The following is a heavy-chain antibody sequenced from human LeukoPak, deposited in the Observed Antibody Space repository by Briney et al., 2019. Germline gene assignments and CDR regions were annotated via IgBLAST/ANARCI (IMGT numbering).Heavy chain of an antibody. CDR1: GVSINSHY. D-gene: IGHD3-3*01. CDR3: ARVLQNYYHMDV. V-gene: IGHV4-59*11. Sequence: SETLSLTCTVAGVSINSHYWSWIRQPPGKGLEWIGFIYDSGSANYKSSLKSRVTMTVDTSKNQFSLKLNSVTAADTAVYYCARVLQNYYHMDVWGKGTTVTVSS. CDR2: IYDSGSA. J-gene: IGHJ6*03.